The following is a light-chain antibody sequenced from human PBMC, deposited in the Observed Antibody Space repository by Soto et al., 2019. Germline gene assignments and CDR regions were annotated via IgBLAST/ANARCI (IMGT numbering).Light chain of an antibody. V-gene: IGLV2-14*01. CDR3: TSYRSTNTWV. J-gene: IGLJ3*02. CDR2: EVN. Sequence: QSVLTQPASVSGSPGQSVTISCTGTSSDVGAYHFVSWYQHHPGKAPKLMIYEVNYRPSGVSNRFSGSKSGNTASLTISGLQAEDEADYYCTSYRSTNTWVFGGGTKLTVL. CDR1: SSDVGAYHF.